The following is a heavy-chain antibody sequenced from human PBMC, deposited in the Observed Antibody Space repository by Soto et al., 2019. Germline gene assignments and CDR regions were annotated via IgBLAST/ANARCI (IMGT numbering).Heavy chain of an antibody. CDR3: ARGRGVVVPAGTPDAFDV. J-gene: IGHJ3*01. CDR2: ISAYNDYT. CDR1: GYTFNKYG. V-gene: IGHV1-18*01. D-gene: IGHD6-13*01. Sequence: QAPLVQSGGEVKRPGASVKVSCKASGYTFNKYGFNWVRQAPGQGLEWMGRISAYNDYTNFAQKFQGRVTLTTDASTNTAYVELKILRSDDTAIYYCARGRGVVVPAGTPDAFDVWGQGTMVTVSS.